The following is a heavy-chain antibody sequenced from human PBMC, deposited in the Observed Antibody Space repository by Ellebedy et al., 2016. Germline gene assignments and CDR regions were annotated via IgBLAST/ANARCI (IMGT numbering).Heavy chain of an antibody. CDR2: FSYSGAT. V-gene: IGHV4-39*07. D-gene: IGHD3-22*01. CDR3: ARDYDSSGYYSDDSAYFDY. J-gene: IGHJ4*02. Sequence: SETLSLXXSVSGDSISSRHYYWGWIRQPPGKGLEWIGSFSYSGATYYNPSLKSRVTTSVDTSKDQFSLRLSSVTAADTAVYYCARDYDSSGYYSDDSAYFDYWGPGTLLTVSS. CDR1: GDSISSRHYY.